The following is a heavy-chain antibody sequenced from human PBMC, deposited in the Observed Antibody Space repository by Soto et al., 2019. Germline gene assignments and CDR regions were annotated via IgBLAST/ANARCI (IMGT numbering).Heavy chain of an antibody. V-gene: IGHV4-31*03. CDR1: GGSISSVAYY. Sequence: PSDTLSLTFTVSGGSISSVAYYWSWIRQHPGTGLEWIGYIYYSGSTYYNPSLKSRVTISVDTSMTQFSLKLSSVTAADTAVYYCARASPHDYSKTYYFDXWGQGTLVTVSX. CDR3: ARASPHDYSKTYYFDX. J-gene: IGHJ4*02. D-gene: IGHD4-4*01. CDR2: IYYSGST.